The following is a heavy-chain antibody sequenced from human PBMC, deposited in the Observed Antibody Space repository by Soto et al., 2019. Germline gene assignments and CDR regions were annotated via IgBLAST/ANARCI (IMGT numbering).Heavy chain of an antibody. D-gene: IGHD3-22*01. CDR3: ARGSSYFEGSYYTMDV. J-gene: IGHJ6*01. Sequence: QVQLQESGPGLVKPSGTLPLTCAVSGDSISSSNWWSWVRQTPGKGLEWIGEIYQSGSTNYNPSLRSQVTIPRAKSKNQFSLRLSSVTAADTAVYSCARGSSYFEGSYYTMDVGGKGPRSPSPQ. V-gene: IGHV4-4*02. CDR2: IYQSGST. CDR1: GDSISSSNW.